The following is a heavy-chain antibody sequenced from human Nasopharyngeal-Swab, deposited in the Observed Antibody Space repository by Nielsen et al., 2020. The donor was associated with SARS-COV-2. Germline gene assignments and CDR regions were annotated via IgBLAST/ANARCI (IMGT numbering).Heavy chain of an antibody. CDR2: IYYSGST. J-gene: IGHJ6*02. D-gene: IGHD6-6*01. V-gene: IGHV4-59*01. CDR3: ARGYSSSYFSYYYYGLDV. Sequence: WSRQPPGKGLEWIGYIYYSGSTNYNPSLKSRVTISVDTSKNQFSLKLSSVTAADTAVYYCARGYSSSYFSYYYYGLDVWGQGTTVTVSS.